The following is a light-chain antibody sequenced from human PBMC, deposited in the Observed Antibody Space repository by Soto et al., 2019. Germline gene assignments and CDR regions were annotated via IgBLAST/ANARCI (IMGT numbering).Light chain of an antibody. CDR3: QQSYSTPLT. J-gene: IGKJ4*01. CDR1: QSISSY. Sequence: DIQMTQSPSSLSASVGERVTITCRASQSISSYLNWYQQKPGKAPKLLIYAAYSLQSGVPSRFSCSGPGTDFTLTISSLQPEDFATYYCQQSYSTPLTFGGGTKVEIK. CDR2: AAY. V-gene: IGKV1-39*01.